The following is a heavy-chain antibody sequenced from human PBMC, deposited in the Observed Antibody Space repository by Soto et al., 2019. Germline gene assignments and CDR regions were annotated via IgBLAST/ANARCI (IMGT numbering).Heavy chain of an antibody. CDR1: GGSISSYY. D-gene: IGHD6-19*01. CDR2: IYYSGST. J-gene: IGHJ4*02. CDR3: ARQSGYSSGWYPD. Sequence: PSETLSLTCTVSGGSISSYYWSWIRQPPGKGLEWIGYIYYSGSTNYNPSLKSRVTISVDTSKNQFSLKLSSVTAADTAVYYCARQSGYSSGWYPDSGQGTLVTVSS. V-gene: IGHV4-59*08.